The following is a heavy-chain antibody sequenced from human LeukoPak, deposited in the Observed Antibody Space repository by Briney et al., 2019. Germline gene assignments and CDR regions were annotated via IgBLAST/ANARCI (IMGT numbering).Heavy chain of an antibody. CDR3: AKMSSSSSWTPPSYFQH. CDR2: ISGSGGST. CDR1: GFTFSSYG. J-gene: IGHJ1*01. Sequence: GGSLRLSCAASGFTFSSYGMHWVRQAPGKGLEWVSAISGSGGSTYYADSVKGRFTISRDNSKNTLYLQMNSLRAEDTAVYYCAKMSSSSSWTPPSYFQHWGQGTLVTVSS. D-gene: IGHD6-13*01. V-gene: IGHV3-23*01.